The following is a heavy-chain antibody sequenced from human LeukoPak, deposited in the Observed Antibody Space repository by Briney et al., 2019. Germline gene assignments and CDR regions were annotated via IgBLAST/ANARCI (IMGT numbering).Heavy chain of an antibody. V-gene: IGHV5-51*01. CDR2: IYPGDSDT. D-gene: IGHD3-22*01. J-gene: IGHJ3*02. Sequence: GESLKISCKGSGYTFSNCWIGWVRQMPGKGLEWMGIIYPGDSDTTYSPSFQGQVTISADKSIITAYLQWSSLKASDTAMYYCARQQNGARYDSSGLSRSAFDIWGQGTMVTVSS. CDR1: GYTFSNCW. CDR3: ARQQNGARYDSSGLSRSAFDI.